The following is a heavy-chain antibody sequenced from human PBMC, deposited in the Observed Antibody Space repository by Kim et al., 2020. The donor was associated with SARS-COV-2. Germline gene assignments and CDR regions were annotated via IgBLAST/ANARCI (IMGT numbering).Heavy chain of an antibody. CDR1: GFTFSSYG. J-gene: IGHJ4*02. D-gene: IGHD1-26*01. V-gene: IGHV3-30*03. CDR3: ATTSGSHEPYDY. Sequence: GGSLRLSCAASGFTFSSYGMHLVRQAPGKGLEGVAVISYDGSNKYYADSVKGRFTISRDNSKNTLYLQMNSLRAEDTAVYYCATTSGSHEPYDYWGQGTL. CDR2: ISYDGSNK.